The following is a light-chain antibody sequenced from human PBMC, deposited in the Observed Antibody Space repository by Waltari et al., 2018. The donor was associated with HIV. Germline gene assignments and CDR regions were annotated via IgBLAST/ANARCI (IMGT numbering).Light chain of an antibody. J-gene: IGLJ3*02. CDR2: SYG. CDR3: ATWDDSLNAWV. Sequence: QSVLNQSPSASGTPGQRVIISCSGSRSNIGSNTVTWYQQFPGTAPKRLIYSYGQRPSGVPERFSGSKSATSASLAISGLRSEDEADYYCATWDDSLNAWVFGGGTKLTVL. V-gene: IGLV1-44*01. CDR1: RSNIGSNT.